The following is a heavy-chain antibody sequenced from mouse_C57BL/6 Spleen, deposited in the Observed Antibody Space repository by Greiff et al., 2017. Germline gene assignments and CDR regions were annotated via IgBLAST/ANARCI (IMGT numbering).Heavy chain of an antibody. Sequence: EVHLVASEGGLVQPGSSMKLSCTASGFTFSDYYMAWVRQVPEKGLEWVANINYDGSSTYYLDSLKSRFIISRDNAKNILYLQMSSLKSEDTATYYCARDDGRYFDVWGTGTTVTVSS. CDR3: ARDDGRYFDV. D-gene: IGHD2-3*01. J-gene: IGHJ1*03. CDR2: INYDGSST. CDR1: GFTFSDYY. V-gene: IGHV5-16*01.